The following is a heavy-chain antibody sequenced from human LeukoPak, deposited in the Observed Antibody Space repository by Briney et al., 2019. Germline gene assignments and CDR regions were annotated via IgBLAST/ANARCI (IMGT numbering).Heavy chain of an antibody. V-gene: IGHV3-53*01. CDR1: GFTVSSNY. D-gene: IGHD3-3*01. J-gene: IGHJ6*03. Sequence: GGSLRLSCAASGFTVSSNYMSWVRQAPGKGLEWVSVIYSGGSTYYADSVKGRFTISRDNSKNTLYLQMNSLRAEDTAVYYCARGGTIFGVVKFWGDFSHYYYMDVWGKGTTVTVSS. CDR2: IYSGGST. CDR3: ARGGTIFGVVKFWGDFSHYYYMDV.